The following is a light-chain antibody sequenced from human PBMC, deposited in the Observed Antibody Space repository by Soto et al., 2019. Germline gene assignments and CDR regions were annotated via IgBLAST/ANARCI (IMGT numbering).Light chain of an antibody. CDR1: QSISSW. CDR2: KAS. J-gene: IGKJ1*01. Sequence: GARDTITCLASQSISSWLAWYQQKPGKAPKLLIYKASSLESGVPSRFSGSGSGTEFTLTISSLQPDDFATYYCQQYSTYPWTFGQGTKVDNK. V-gene: IGKV1-5*03. CDR3: QQYSTYPWT.